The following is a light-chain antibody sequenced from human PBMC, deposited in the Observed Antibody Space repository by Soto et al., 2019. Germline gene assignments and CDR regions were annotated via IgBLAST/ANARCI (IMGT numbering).Light chain of an antibody. CDR3: QQYGSSPWT. Sequence: EIVLTQSPATLSLSPGERATISCRASQSVSSCYLAWYQQKPGKATRLLIYGASIRATGIPDRFSGSGSGTDFTLTISRLEPEDFAVYYCQQYGSSPWTFGQGTKVDIK. J-gene: IGKJ1*01. CDR1: QSVSSCY. V-gene: IGKV3-20*01. CDR2: GAS.